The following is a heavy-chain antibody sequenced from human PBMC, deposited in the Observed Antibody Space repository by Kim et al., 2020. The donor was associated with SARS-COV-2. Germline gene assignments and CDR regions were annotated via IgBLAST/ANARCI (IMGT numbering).Heavy chain of an antibody. CDR1: GFTFSSYG. D-gene: IGHD5-18*01. CDR3: AKDVSKGYSYGWNYYYYGMDV. V-gene: IGHV3-30*18. Sequence: GGSLRLSCAASGFTFSSYGKHWVRQAPGKGPEWVAVISYDGSNKNYADSVKGRFTISRDNSKNTLYLQMNSLRAEDTAVYYCAKDVSKGYSYGWNYYYYGMDVWGQGTTVTVSS. J-gene: IGHJ6*02. CDR2: ISYDGSNK.